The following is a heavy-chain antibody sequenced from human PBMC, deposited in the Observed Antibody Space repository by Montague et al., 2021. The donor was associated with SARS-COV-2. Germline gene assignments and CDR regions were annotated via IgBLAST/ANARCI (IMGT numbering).Heavy chain of an antibody. V-gene: IGHV4-59*01. CDR3: ARGSGWMGNAFDI. CDR1: GGSISSYY. Sequence: SETLSLSCTVSGGSISSYYWSWIRQPPGKGLEWIGYIYYSGSTNYNPSLKSRVTISVDTSKNQFSLKLSSVTAADAAVYYCARGSGWMGNAFDIWGQGTMVTVSS. J-gene: IGHJ3*02. D-gene: IGHD6-19*01. CDR2: IYYSGST.